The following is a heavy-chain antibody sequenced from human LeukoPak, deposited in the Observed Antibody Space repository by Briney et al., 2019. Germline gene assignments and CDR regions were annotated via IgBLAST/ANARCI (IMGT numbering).Heavy chain of an antibody. D-gene: IGHD6-19*01. CDR3: ARSAGYSSGWYLGYYFDY. J-gene: IGHJ4*02. Sequence: GGSLRLSCAASGFTFSSYWMSWVRRAPGKGLEWVANIKQDGSEKYYVDSVKGRFTISRDNAKNSLYLQMNSLRAEDTAVYYCARSAGYSSGWYLGYYFDYWGQGTLVTVSS. V-gene: IGHV3-7*01. CDR2: IKQDGSEK. CDR1: GFTFSSYW.